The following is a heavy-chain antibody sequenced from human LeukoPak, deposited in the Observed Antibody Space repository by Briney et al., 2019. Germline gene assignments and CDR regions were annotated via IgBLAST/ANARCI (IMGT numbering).Heavy chain of an antibody. V-gene: IGHV3-11*01. D-gene: IGHD3-3*01. J-gene: IGHJ3*02. CDR3: ARLVRGHRTAIETIFGVVIPPHAFDI. CDR1: GFTFSDYY. Sequence: GGSLRLSCAASGFTFSDYYMSWIRQAPGKGLEWVSYISSSGSTIYYADSVKGRFTISRDNAKNSLYLQMNSLRAEDTAVYYCARLVRGHRTAIETIFGVVIPPHAFDIWGQGTMVTVSS. CDR2: ISSSGSTI.